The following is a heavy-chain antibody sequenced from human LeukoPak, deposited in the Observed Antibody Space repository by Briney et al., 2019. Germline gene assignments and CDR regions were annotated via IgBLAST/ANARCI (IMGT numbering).Heavy chain of an antibody. CDR3: AKGERLLWFGELLYGDDY. J-gene: IGHJ4*02. V-gene: IGHV3-23*01. CDR1: GFTFSSYA. Sequence: RGSLRLSCAASGFTFSSYAMSWVRQAPGKGLEWVSAISGSGGSTYYADSVKGRFTISRDNSKNTLYLQMNSLRAEDTAVYYCAKGERLLWFGELLYGDDYWGQGTLVTVSS. D-gene: IGHD3-10*01. CDR2: ISGSGGST.